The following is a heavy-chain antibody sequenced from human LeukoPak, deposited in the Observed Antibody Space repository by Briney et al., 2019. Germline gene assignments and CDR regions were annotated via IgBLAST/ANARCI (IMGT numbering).Heavy chain of an antibody. CDR2: NSTTSDYI. Sequence: GGSMRLSCAASGFTFSSYSMNWVRQAPGKGLEWVSSNSTTSDYIHYADSLKGRLAISRDNGKNSLYLQMNSLRAEDTAVYYCARGGIYSQGFDYWGQGSLVTVSS. J-gene: IGHJ4*02. V-gene: IGHV3-21*01. D-gene: IGHD6-13*01. CDR3: ARGGIYSQGFDY. CDR1: GFTFSSYS.